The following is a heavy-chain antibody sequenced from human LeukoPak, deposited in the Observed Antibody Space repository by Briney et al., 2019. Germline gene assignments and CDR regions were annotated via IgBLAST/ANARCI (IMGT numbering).Heavy chain of an antibody. D-gene: IGHD6-19*01. J-gene: IGHJ4*02. CDR1: GFTFSSYG. CDR2: ISASGGYT. CDR3: AKEAGSGWSYFDP. Sequence: GGSLRLSCAASGFTFSSYGMSWVRQAPGKGLEWVSGISASGGYTYYADSVRGRFTVSRDSSKNTLYLQLNSLRAEDTAVYSCAKEAGSGWSYFDPCGQGTLVTVSS. V-gene: IGHV3-23*01.